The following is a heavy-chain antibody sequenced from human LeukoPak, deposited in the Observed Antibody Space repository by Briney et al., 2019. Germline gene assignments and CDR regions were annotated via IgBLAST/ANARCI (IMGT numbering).Heavy chain of an antibody. CDR1: GGTFSSYA. Sequence: SVKVSCTASGGTFSSYAISWVRQAPGQGLEWMGRIIPIFGTANYAQKFQGRVTITTDESTSTAYMELSSLRSEDTAVYYCAGNGDNYFDYWGQGTLVTVSS. D-gene: IGHD1-1*01. J-gene: IGHJ4*02. CDR2: IIPIFGTA. CDR3: AGNGDNYFDY. V-gene: IGHV1-69*05.